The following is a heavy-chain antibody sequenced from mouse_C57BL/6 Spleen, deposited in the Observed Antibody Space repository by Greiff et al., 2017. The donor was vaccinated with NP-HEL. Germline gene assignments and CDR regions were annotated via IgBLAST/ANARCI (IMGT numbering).Heavy chain of an antibody. Sequence: EVQLQQSGPELVKPGASVKMSCKASGYTFTDYNMHWVKQSHGKSLEWIGYINPNNGGTSYNQKFKGKATLTVNKSSSTAYMELRSLTSEDSAVYYCARPMITAVVAKGGYFDVWGTGTTVTVSS. J-gene: IGHJ1*03. CDR2: INPNNGGT. V-gene: IGHV1-22*01. CDR3: ARPMITAVVAKGGYFDV. CDR1: GYTFTDYN. D-gene: IGHD1-1*01.